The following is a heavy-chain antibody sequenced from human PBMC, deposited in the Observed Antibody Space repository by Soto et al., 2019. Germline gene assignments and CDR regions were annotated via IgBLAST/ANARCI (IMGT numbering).Heavy chain of an antibody. V-gene: IGHV3-66*01. J-gene: IGHJ4*02. D-gene: IGHD2-8*02. CDR1: GFTLSSNY. Sequence: GEALKIPFAASGFTLSSNYKRLVRQAPGKGLEWVSAIYSGGSTYYADSVKGRFIISRDNSRNTLYLQMNSLRAEDTAVYFCPRFYCSATSRFSFAYRGQGTPGT. CDR2: IYSGGST. CDR3: PRFYCSATSRFSFAY.